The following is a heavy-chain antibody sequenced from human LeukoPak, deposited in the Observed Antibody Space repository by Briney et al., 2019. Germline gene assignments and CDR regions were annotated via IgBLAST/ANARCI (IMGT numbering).Heavy chain of an antibody. CDR2: IYYSGST. D-gene: IGHD3-22*01. J-gene: IGHJ4*02. V-gene: IGHV4-59*01. CDR1: GGSISSYY. Sequence: SETLSLTCTVSGGSISSYYWSWIRQPPGKGLEWMGYIYYSGSTNYNPYLKSPVTISVDTSKNQFSLKLSSVTAADPAVYYCARSYDSSGAGWFDYWGQGTLVTVSS. CDR3: ARSYDSSGAGWFDY.